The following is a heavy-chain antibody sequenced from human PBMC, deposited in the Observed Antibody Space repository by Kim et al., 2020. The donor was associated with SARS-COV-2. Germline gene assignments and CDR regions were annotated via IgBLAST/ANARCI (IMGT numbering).Heavy chain of an antibody. V-gene: IGHV4-59*13. CDR1: GGSISSYY. D-gene: IGHD5-18*01. CDR3: ASTNLRYSYGYSVPNYYSGMDV. J-gene: IGHJ6*02. Sequence: SETLSLTCTVSGGSISSYYWSWIRQPPGKGLEWIGYIYYSGSTNYNPSLKSRVTISVDTSKNQFSLKLSSVTAADTAVYYCASTNLRYSYGYSVPNYYSGMDVWGQGTTVTVSS. CDR2: IYYSGST.